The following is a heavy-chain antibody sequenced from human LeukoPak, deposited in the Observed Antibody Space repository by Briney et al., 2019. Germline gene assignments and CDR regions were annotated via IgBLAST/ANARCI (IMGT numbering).Heavy chain of an antibody. D-gene: IGHD1-7*01. CDR1: GYTFSSYW. J-gene: IGHJ4*02. CDR2: IYPGDSDT. CDR3: ATSTITGTISSFDY. Sequence: GESLKISCKGSGYTFSSYWIGWVRQMPGKGLEWMGIIYPGDSDTRYSPSFQGQVTVSADKSISTAYLQWSSLKASDTAMYYCATSTITGTISSFDYWGQGTLVTVSS. V-gene: IGHV5-51*01.